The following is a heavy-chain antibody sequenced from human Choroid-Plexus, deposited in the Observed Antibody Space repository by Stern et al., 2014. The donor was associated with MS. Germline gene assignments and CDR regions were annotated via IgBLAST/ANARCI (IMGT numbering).Heavy chain of an antibody. V-gene: IGHV1-2*02. J-gene: IGHJ6*02. Sequence: VQLEESGAEVKKPGASVKVSCKTSGYIFTGYYIHWVRQAPGHGLEWMAWINTNTGGTKYGQKFQGRVTMSRDTSISTAYVELSSLTSDDTAVYYCARDQRGITIFGVVTDYYYLGMDVWGQGTTVTVSS. CDR2: INTNTGGT. D-gene: IGHD3-3*01. CDR1: GYIFTGYY. CDR3: ARDQRGITIFGVVTDYYYLGMDV.